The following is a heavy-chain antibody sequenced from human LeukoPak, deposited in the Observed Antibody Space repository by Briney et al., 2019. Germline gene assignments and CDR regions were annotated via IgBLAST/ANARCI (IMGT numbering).Heavy chain of an antibody. Sequence: ASVKVSCKASGYTFTSYGITWVRQAPGQGLEWMGWISDYNGNTNYAQKLQGRVTMTTDTSTSTAYMELRSLRSDDTAVYYCARGPIIDIAIVPAADEYYYMDVWGKGTTVTVSS. CDR2: ISDYNGNT. CDR1: GYTFTSYG. CDR3: ARGPIIDIAIVPAADEYYYMDV. V-gene: IGHV1-18*01. J-gene: IGHJ6*03. D-gene: IGHD2-2*01.